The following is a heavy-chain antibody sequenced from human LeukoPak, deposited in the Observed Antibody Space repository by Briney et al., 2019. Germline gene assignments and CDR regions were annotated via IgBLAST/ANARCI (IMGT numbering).Heavy chain of an antibody. CDR1: GGSFSDYY. CDR3: ASSKNGDYFDY. V-gene: IGHV4-34*01. J-gene: IGHJ4*02. D-gene: IGHD4-17*01. Sequence: SETLSLTCAVYGGSFSDYYWSWIRQPPGKGLEWIGKINHSGSTHYNPSLRSRVTISVDTSKNQFSLKLSSVTAADTAMYYCASSKNGDYFDYWGQGTLVTDPS. CDR2: INHSGST.